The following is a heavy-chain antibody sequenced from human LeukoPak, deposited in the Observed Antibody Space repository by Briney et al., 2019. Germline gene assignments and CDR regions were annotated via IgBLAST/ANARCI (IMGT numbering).Heavy chain of an antibody. V-gene: IGHV4-4*07. CDR1: GGPISSYY. CDR3: ARERHATWNYLGRAFDI. Sequence: SETLSLTCTVSGGPISSYYWSWIRQPAGKGLEWIGRIYTSGSTNYNPSLKSRVTISVDKSKNQFSLKLSSVTAADTAVYYCARERHATWNYLGRAFDIWGQGTMVTVSS. J-gene: IGHJ3*02. CDR2: IYTSGST. D-gene: IGHD1-7*01.